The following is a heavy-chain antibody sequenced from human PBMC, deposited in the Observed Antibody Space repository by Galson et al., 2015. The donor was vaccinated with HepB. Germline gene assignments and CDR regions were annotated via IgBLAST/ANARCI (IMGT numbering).Heavy chain of an antibody. CDR1: GYTFINYY. Sequence: SVKVSCKASGYTFINYYLHWLRQAPGQGLVWMGWINPDIGDRKYAQKCQGCVTMTRDTSISTAYMELSRLKSDDTAVYYCATSPGGSYLLPDSWGQGTLVTVSS. CDR2: INPDIGDR. V-gene: IGHV1-2*04. D-gene: IGHD1-26*01. CDR3: ATSPGGSYLLPDS. J-gene: IGHJ4*02.